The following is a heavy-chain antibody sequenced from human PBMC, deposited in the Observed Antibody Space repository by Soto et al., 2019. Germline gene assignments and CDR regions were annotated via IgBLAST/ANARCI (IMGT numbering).Heavy chain of an antibody. J-gene: IGHJ4*02. CDR3: ARRLLSRLPAAGYFDF. CDR2: GYWNGDK. CDR1: GFSFTTSGVG. D-gene: IGHD6-13*01. V-gene: IGHV2-5*01. Sequence: QITLKESGPTLVKPTQPLTLTCTFSGFSFTTSGVGVGWIRQPPGKALEWLALGYWNGDKRYSPSLKSRLTVTKDTSKDQVVLTMTNMDPVDTATYYCARRLLSRLPAAGYFDFWGQGIEVTVSS.